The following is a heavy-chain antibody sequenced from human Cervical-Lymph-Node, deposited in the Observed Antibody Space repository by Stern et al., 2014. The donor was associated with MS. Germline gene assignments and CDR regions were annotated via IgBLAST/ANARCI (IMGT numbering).Heavy chain of an antibody. CDR1: GFSLSSVGEG. D-gene: IGHD3-10*01. V-gene: IGHV2-5*02. J-gene: IGHJ4*02. Sequence: QVTLRESGPNLVKPTQTLTLTCRVSGFSLSSVGEGVGWIRQPPGKALEWLALIYWDADRRYRPSLKGRLTITKDTSKNLVVLKMTNMDPMDTATYYCAHSSLSVGVSFDYWGQGTLITVSS. CDR3: AHSSLSVGVSFDY. CDR2: IYWDADR.